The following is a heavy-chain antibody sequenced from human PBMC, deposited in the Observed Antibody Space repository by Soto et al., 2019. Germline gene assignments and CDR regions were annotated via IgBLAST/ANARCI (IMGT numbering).Heavy chain of an antibody. CDR2: ISYDGSDE. J-gene: IGHJ3*02. CDR3: ARGGSHHAFDI. V-gene: IGHV3-30-3*01. D-gene: IGHD1-26*01. CDR1: GFTFSSYA. Sequence: CLRVSCASSGFTFSSYAMHWVRQAPGKWLEWSAVISYDGSDEYYADSVKGRFTISRDNSKNTLYMQMNSLRAGDTAVYYCARGGSHHAFDIWGQRTMVTV.